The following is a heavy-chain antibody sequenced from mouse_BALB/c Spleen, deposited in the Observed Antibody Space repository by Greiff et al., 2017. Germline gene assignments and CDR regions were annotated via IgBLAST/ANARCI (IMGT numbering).Heavy chain of an antibody. CDR1: GYTFTSYW. Sequence: QVHVKQSGAELAKPGASVKMSCKASGYTFTSYWMHWVKQRPGQGLEWIGYINPSTGYTEYNQKFKDKATLTADKSSSTAYMQLSSLTSEDSAVYYCARRGGSSYRYFDVWGAGTTVTVSS. D-gene: IGHD1-1*01. V-gene: IGHV1-7*01. J-gene: IGHJ1*01. CDR2: INPSTGYT. CDR3: ARRGGSSYRYFDV.